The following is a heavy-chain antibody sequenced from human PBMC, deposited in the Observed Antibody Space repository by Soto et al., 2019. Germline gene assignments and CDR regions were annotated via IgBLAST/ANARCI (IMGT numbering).Heavy chain of an antibody. CDR3: AHKGGGDRILDY. V-gene: IGHV2-5*02. Sequence: QITLKESGPTLVKPTQTLTLTCAFSGFSLRTSGVGVGWIRQPPGKALEWLALIYWDGYKHYSPSLKSRLTTTEDTSKNQVVLTRTNMDPVDTATYYCAHKGGGDRILDYWGQGTLVTVSS. CDR2: IYWDGYK. CDR1: GFSLRTSGVG. J-gene: IGHJ4*02. D-gene: IGHD3-16*01.